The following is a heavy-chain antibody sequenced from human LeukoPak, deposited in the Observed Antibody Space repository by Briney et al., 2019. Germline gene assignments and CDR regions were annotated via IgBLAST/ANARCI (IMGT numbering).Heavy chain of an antibody. Sequence: PSETLSLTCTVSGYSISSGYYWGWIRQPPGKGLEWIGSGSTYYNPSLKSRVTISVVTSKNQFSLKLSSVTAADTAVYYCARVSPAYSGSPREAFDIWGQGTMVTVSS. V-gene: IGHV4-38-2*02. CDR1: GYSISSGYY. CDR2: SGST. J-gene: IGHJ3*02. D-gene: IGHD1-26*01. CDR3: ARVSPAYSGSPREAFDI.